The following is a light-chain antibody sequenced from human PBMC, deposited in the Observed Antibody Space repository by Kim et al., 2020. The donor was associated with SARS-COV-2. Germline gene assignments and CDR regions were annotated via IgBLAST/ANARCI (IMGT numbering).Light chain of an antibody. CDR2: EDN. CDR1: SGSIASNY. V-gene: IGLV6-57*02. CDR3: QSYDSSVPWV. Sequence: NFMLTQPHSVSESPGKTVTISCTGSSGSIASNYVQWYQQRPGSAPTTVIYEDNQRPSGVPDRFSGSIDSSSNSASLTISGLKIEDEADYYCQSYDSSVPWVFGGGTQLTVL. J-gene: IGLJ3*02.